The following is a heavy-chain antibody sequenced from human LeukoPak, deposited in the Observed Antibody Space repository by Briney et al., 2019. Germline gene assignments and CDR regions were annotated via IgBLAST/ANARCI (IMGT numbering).Heavy chain of an antibody. J-gene: IGHJ6*03. CDR1: GASINSYY. CDR3: ARYTEIAARRNYYYYMDV. V-gene: IGHV4-59*12. Sequence: PSETLSLTCSVSGASINSYYWSWIRQPPGKGLEWIGNIYYNRSTTYHPSLKSRVTMSVDTSKNQFSLKLSSVTAADTAVYYCARYTEIAARRNYYYYMDVWGKGTTVTVSS. D-gene: IGHD6-6*01. CDR2: IYYNRST.